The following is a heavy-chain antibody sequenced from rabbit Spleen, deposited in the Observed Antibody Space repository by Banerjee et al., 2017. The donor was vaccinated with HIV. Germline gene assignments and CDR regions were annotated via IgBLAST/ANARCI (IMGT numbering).Heavy chain of an antibody. V-gene: IGHV1S45*01. J-gene: IGHJ4*01. CDR3: ARGSATMTMVITGYYLSL. CDR2: IYTGGSGST. D-gene: IGHD2-1*01. CDR1: GFSFSSSYY. Sequence: EQLEESGGGLVKPEGSLTLTCTASGFSFSSSYYMCWVRQAPGKGLEWIACIYTGGSGSTAYASWAKGRFTVSKTSSTTVTLQLNSLTAADTATYFCARGSATMTMVITGYYLSLWGPGTLVTVS.